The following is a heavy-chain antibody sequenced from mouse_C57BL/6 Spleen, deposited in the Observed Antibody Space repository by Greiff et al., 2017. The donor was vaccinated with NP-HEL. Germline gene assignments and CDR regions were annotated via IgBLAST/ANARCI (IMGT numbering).Heavy chain of an antibody. CDR2: ILPGSGST. CDR3: ARLGRHYYYGTGFAY. CDR1: GYTFTGYW. J-gene: IGHJ3*01. V-gene: IGHV1-9*01. Sequence: QVQLQQSGAELMKPGASVKLSCKATGYTFTGYWIEWVKQRPGHGLEWIGEILPGSGSTNYNEKFKGKATFTADTSSNTAYMQLSSLTSDDSAIYCCARLGRHYYYGTGFAYWGQGTLVTVSA. D-gene: IGHD1-1*01.